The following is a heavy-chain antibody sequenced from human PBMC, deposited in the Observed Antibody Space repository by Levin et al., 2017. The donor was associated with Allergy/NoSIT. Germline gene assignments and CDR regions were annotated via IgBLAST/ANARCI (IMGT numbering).Heavy chain of an antibody. CDR1: GFTFSSYW. Sequence: GGSLRLSCAASGFTFSSYWMSWVRQAPGKGLEWVANIKQDGSEKYYVDSVKGRFTISRDNAKNSLYLQMNSLRAEDTAVYYCARDKGYCSSTSCQTTPKYYYYGMDVWGQGTTVTVSS. CDR2: IKQDGSEK. J-gene: IGHJ6*02. V-gene: IGHV3-7*01. CDR3: ARDKGYCSSTSCQTTPKYYYYGMDV. D-gene: IGHD2-2*01.